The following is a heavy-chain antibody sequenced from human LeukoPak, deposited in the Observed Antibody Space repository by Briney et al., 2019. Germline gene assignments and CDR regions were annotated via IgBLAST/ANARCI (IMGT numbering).Heavy chain of an antibody. V-gene: IGHV3-48*03. CDR1: GFTFSSYE. CDR3: ARDKYGGYCSGGSCYHFYYGMDV. CDR2: ISGSGSTI. Sequence: GGSVRLSCAASGFTFSSYEMNWVRQAPGKGLEWVSYISGSGSTIYYADSVKGRFTISRDNAKNSLYLQMNSLRAEDTAVYYCARDKYGGYCSGGSCYHFYYGMDVWGQGTTVTVSS. D-gene: IGHD2-15*01. J-gene: IGHJ6*02.